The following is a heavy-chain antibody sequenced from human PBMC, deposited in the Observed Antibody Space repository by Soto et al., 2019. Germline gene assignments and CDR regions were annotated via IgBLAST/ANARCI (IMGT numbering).Heavy chain of an antibody. Sequence: ASVKVSCKASGYTFTSYGISWVRQAPGQGLEWMGWISAYNGNTNYAQKLQGRVTMTTDTSTSTAYMELRSLRSDDTAVYYCARATKRYYYYYYYMDVWGKGTTVTVSS. D-gene: IGHD6-25*01. CDR2: ISAYNGNT. CDR1: GYTFTSYG. V-gene: IGHV1-18*01. J-gene: IGHJ6*03. CDR3: ARATKRYYYYYYYMDV.